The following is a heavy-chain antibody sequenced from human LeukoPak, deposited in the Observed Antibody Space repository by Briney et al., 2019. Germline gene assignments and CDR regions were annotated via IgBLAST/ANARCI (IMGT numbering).Heavy chain of an antibody. CDR1: GYTFTSYY. Sequence: ASVKVSCKASGYTFTSYYMHWVRQAPGQGLEWMGIINPSGGSTSYAQKFQGRVTMTRDTSTGTVYMELSSLRSEDTAVYYCARDLGSPEWYFDLWGRGTLVTVSS. CDR2: INPSGGST. D-gene: IGHD2-15*01. V-gene: IGHV1-46*01. J-gene: IGHJ2*01. CDR3: ARDLGSPEWYFDL.